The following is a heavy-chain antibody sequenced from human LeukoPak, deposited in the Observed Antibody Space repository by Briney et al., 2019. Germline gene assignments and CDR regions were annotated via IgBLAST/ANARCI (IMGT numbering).Heavy chain of an antibody. CDR2: IYSSGTT. Sequence: PGGSLRLSCSASGFSVSNNYLTWVRQTPGKGLEWVSTIYSSGTTNYPDSVKGRFTISRDNSKNTFYLQMNSLRVEDTAVYYCARGGSYYSAYEYWGQGTLVTVSS. J-gene: IGHJ4*02. CDR3: ARGGSYYSAYEY. V-gene: IGHV3-66*01. CDR1: GFSVSNNY. D-gene: IGHD1-26*01.